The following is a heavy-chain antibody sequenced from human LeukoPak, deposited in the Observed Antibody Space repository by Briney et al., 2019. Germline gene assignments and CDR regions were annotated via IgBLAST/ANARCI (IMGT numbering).Heavy chain of an antibody. J-gene: IGHJ4*02. Sequence: GGSLRLSCAASGYTFSDFSVNWVRQAPGKGLEWVSSISVRSNYRYYADSVRGRFSISRDDARNSLYLQMNSLRAEDTAVYYCVRLRRNSDRSGFYYYYDYWGQGALVTVSS. D-gene: IGHD3-22*01. CDR3: VRLRRNSDRSGFYYYYDY. CDR1: GYTFSDFS. V-gene: IGHV3-21*01. CDR2: ISVRSNYR.